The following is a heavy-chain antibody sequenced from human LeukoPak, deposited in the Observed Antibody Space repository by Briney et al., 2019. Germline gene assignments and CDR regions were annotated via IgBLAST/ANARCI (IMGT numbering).Heavy chain of an antibody. V-gene: IGHV1-18*01. Sequence: EASVKVSCKASGYTFTTYGITWVRQAPGQGLEWMGWISAYNGNTNYAQKFQGRVTMTTDTSTSTAYTELRSLRSDDTAVYYCARGSTVLTPNWDYRGQGTLVTVSS. D-gene: IGHD4-23*01. CDR1: GYTFTTYG. CDR2: ISAYNGNT. J-gene: IGHJ4*02. CDR3: ARGSTVLTPNWDY.